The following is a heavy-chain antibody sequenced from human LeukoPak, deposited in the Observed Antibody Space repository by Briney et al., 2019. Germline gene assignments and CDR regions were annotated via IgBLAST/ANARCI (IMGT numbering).Heavy chain of an antibody. J-gene: IGHJ4*02. CDR1: GFTFSNYA. CDR2: ISNSGGST. CDR3: AKHGEAFGDSKTDY. V-gene: IGHV3-23*01. Sequence: PGGSLRLSCAAAGFTFSNYAMSWGRQAPGKGVEWGSGISNSGGSTYYADSVKGRFTISRDNSKNALYVQMNSLRGEDTAVYYCAKHGEAFGDSKTDYWGQGTLVTVPS. D-gene: IGHD2-21*02.